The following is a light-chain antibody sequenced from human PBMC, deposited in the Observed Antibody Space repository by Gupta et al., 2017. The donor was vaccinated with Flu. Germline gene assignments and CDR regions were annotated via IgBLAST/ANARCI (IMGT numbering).Light chain of an antibody. V-gene: IGLV1-47*01. CDR3: AAWDDSLSGPV. Sequence: RFTISCSGSSSNIGSNYLYWYQQRPGTAPKLLIYRNNQRPSGVPDRFSGSKSGTSASLAISGLRSEDEADYYCAAWDDSLSGPVFGGGTKLTVL. J-gene: IGLJ2*01. CDR2: RNN. CDR1: SSNIGSNY.